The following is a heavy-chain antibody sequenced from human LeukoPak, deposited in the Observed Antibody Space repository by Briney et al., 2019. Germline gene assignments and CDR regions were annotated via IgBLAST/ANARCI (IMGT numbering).Heavy chain of an antibody. Sequence: SETLSLTCTVSGGSISSGDYYWSWIRQPPGKGLEWIGYNYYSGSTYYNPSLKSRVTISVDTSKNQFSLKLSSVTAADMAVYCCARDRRSTSWARDYYMDVWGKGTRSPSP. CDR3: ARDRRSTSWARDYYMDV. D-gene: IGHD2-2*01. J-gene: IGHJ6*03. CDR2: NYYSGST. V-gene: IGHV4-30-4*08. CDR1: GGSISSGDYY.